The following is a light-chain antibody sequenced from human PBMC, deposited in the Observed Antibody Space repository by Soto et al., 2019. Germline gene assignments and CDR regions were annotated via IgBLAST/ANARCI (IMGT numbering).Light chain of an antibody. CDR2: AAS. J-gene: IGKJ4*01. V-gene: IGKV1-9*01. CDR3: QQLNSYPT. CDR1: QGISSY. Sequence: DIQFTQSPSFLSASVGDRVTITCRASQGISSYLAWYQQKPGKAPKLLIYAASTLQSGVPSRLSGSGSGTEFTLTIRSLQPEDFATYYCQQLNSYPTFGGGTKVDIK.